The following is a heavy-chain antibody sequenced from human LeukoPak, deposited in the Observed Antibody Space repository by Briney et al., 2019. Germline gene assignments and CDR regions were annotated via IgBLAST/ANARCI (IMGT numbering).Heavy chain of an antibody. V-gene: IGHV3-7*03. CDR1: FEW. Sequence: GGSLRLSCRDSFEWMSWVRQAPGKGLEWVATINHDGRETYYVDSVRGRFTIFRDNAKNSMCLQMTSLRAEDTDVYFCVRGDLDHWGQGTLITVSS. D-gene: IGHD1-1*01. CDR2: INHDGRET. CDR3: VRGDLDH. J-gene: IGHJ4*02.